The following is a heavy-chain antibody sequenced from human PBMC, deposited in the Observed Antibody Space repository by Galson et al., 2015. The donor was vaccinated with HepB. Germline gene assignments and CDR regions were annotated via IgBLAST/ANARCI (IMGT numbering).Heavy chain of an antibody. CDR2: ISAYNGYT. CDR3: ARVVRGGASYFDY. V-gene: IGHV1-18*01. CDR1: GYTFTHYG. J-gene: IGHJ4*02. Sequence: SVKVSCKASGYTFTHYGISRVRQAPGQGLEWMGWISAYNGYTKYEQKFQGRVTMTTDTSTSTAYMALRSLRSDDTAVYYCARVVRGGASYFDYWGQGTLVTVSS. D-gene: IGHD4-23*01.